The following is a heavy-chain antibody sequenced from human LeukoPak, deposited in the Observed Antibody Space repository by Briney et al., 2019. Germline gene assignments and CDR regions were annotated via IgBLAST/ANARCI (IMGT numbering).Heavy chain of an antibody. V-gene: IGHV3-49*03. D-gene: IGHD3-10*01. J-gene: IGHJ5*02. Sequence: PGGSLRLSCEGSGFTFGDYGVGWFRQAPGKGLQWVTSIRSNTYGGSTEYVPSVKGRFTISRDDSNSIAYLQMNSLRAEDTAVYYCASLFGSGPNWFDPWGQGTLVTVSS. CDR2: IRSNTYGGST. CDR1: GFTFGDYG. CDR3: ASLFGSGPNWFDP.